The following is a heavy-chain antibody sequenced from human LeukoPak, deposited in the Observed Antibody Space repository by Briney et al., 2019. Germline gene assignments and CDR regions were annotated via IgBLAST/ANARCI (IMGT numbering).Heavy chain of an antibody. CDR1: GGSISSGSYY. J-gene: IGHJ3*02. CDR2: IYTSGST. V-gene: IGHV4-61*02. CDR3: AREVFVGATADI. D-gene: IGHD1-26*01. Sequence: PSETLSLTCTVSGGSISSGSYYWSWIWQPAGKGLEWIGRIYTSGSTNYNPSLKSRVTISVDTSKNQFSLKLSSVTAADTAVYYCAREVFVGATADIWGQGTMVTVSS.